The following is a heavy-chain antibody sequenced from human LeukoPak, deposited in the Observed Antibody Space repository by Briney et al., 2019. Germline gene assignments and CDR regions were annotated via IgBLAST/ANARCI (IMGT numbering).Heavy chain of an antibody. CDR1: IDSFSNYH. CDR2: VNESGGT. CDR3: ARAMVRGVTIDY. D-gene: IGHD3-10*01. Sequence: SETLSLTCAVYIDSFSNYHWNWIRQTPAKGMEWIGEVNESGGTNISPSLRSRVILSVDTSKNQFSLKLISVTVADTAIYYCARAMVRGVTIDYWGQGTLVTVSS. V-gene: IGHV4-34*01. J-gene: IGHJ4*02.